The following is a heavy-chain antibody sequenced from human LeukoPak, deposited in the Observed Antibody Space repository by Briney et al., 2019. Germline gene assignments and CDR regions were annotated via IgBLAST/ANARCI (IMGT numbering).Heavy chain of an antibody. CDR1: GYRFTSYW. CDR2: IYAGDSES. Sequence: GESLKISCKGSGYRFTSYWIGWVRQMPGKGLEWMGVIYAGDSESRYSPSFQGHVTISADKSISTAYLQWSSLKASDTAMYYCARRLQGATLYDAFDIWGQGTMVTVSS. D-gene: IGHD1-26*01. CDR3: ARRLQGATLYDAFDI. V-gene: IGHV5-51*01. J-gene: IGHJ3*02.